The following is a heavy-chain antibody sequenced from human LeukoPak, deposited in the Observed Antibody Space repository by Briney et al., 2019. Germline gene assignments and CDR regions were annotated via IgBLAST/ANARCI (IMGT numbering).Heavy chain of an antibody. D-gene: IGHD6-19*01. Sequence: NPGGSLRLSCLTSGFTLSTNAMSWVRQAPGKGLEWISGISGSGASTYYADSVKGRFTISRDDSRNTLYLQMNSLRGDDTAVYYCAKATSWGRLAMDPRAFDYWGQGTLVTVSS. V-gene: IGHV3-23*01. CDR3: AKATSWGRLAMDPRAFDY. CDR1: GFTLSTNA. CDR2: ISGSGAST. J-gene: IGHJ4*02.